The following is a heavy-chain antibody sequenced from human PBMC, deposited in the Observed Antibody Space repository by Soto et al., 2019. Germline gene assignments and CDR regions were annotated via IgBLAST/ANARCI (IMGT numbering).Heavy chain of an antibody. J-gene: IGHJ4*02. CDR1: GYTFTSYD. V-gene: IGHV1-8*01. CDR2: MNPNSGNT. D-gene: IGHD7-27*01. Sequence: QVQLVQSGAEVKKPGASVKVSCKAAGYTFTSYDINRMRQATGQGFEWMGWMNPNSGNTGYAQKFQGRVTMTRDTSISTAFMELSDLRSEDTAVYYCARGPRNWGVDYWGQGTLVTVSS. CDR3: ARGPRNWGVDY.